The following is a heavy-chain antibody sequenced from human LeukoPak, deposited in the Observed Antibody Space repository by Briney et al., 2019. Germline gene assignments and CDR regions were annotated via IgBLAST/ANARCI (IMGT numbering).Heavy chain of an antibody. V-gene: IGHV3-23*01. D-gene: IGHD6-19*01. Sequence: GGSLRLSCTASGFTFSRHAMHWVRQAPGKGLEWVSTINANSGTTSYAASVRGRFTISRDNSKNTLYLQVNTLRADDTATYYCAKPVSGGLAVTADWFHPWGQGTLVVVSS. CDR2: INANSGTT. CDR3: AKPVSGGLAVTADWFHP. J-gene: IGHJ5*01. CDR1: GFTFSRHA.